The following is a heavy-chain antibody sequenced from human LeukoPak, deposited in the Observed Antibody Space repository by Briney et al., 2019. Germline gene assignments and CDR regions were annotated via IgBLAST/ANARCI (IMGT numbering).Heavy chain of an antibody. D-gene: IGHD3-10*01. CDR2: IYYSGST. CDR3: ARRRMVRGGDYFDY. Sequence: SXTXTXXGXXIXSYDGSWVRQPPGKGLEWIGYIYYSGSTNYNPSLKSRVTISVDTSKNQFSLKLSSVTAADTAVYYCARRRMVRGGDYFDYWGQGTLVTVSS. V-gene: IGHV4-59*08. CDR1: GXXIXSYD. J-gene: IGHJ4*02.